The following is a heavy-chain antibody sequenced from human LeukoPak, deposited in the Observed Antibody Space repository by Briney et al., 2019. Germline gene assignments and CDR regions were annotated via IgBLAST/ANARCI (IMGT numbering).Heavy chain of an antibody. V-gene: IGHV3-30*04. Sequence: PGGSLRLSCAASGFTFSSYAMHWVRQAPGKGLEAVAVISYDGSNKYYADSVKGRFTISRDNSKNTLYLQMNSLRAEHTAVYYCARDEESGSSWYNAFDIWGQGTMVTVSS. CDR3: ARDEESGSSWYNAFDI. J-gene: IGHJ3*02. D-gene: IGHD6-13*01. CDR2: ISYDGSNK. CDR1: GFTFSSYA.